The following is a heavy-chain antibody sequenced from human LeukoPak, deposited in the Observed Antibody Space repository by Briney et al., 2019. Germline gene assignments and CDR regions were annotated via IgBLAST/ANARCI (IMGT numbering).Heavy chain of an antibody. D-gene: IGHD2-15*01. V-gene: IGHV4-39*07. CDR3: ARDPILVNDAFDI. CDR1: GGSISSSNYF. Sequence: SETLSLTCTVSGGSISSSNYFWGWVRQPPGKGLEWIGTISYSGTTHDNPSLKSRVIISVDTSKKQFSLRLSSVTAADTAAYYCARDPILVNDAFDIWGQGTMVTVSS. J-gene: IGHJ3*02. CDR2: ISYSGTT.